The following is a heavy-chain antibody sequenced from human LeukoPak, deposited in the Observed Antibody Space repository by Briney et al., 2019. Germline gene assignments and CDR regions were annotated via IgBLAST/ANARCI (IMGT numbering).Heavy chain of an antibody. J-gene: IGHJ4*02. V-gene: IGHV4-59*01. CDR2: IYYSGST. CDR3: ARGPESGGEFDY. Sequence: SETLSLTCTVSGGSISSYYWSWLRQPPGKGLEWIGYIYYSGSTNYNPSLKSRVTISVDTSKNQFSLKLSSVTAADTAVYYCARGPESGGEFDYWGQGTLVTVFS. D-gene: IGHD3-10*01. CDR1: GGSISSYY.